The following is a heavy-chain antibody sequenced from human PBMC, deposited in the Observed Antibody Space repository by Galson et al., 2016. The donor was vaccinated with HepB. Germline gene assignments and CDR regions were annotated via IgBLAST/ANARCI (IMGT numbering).Heavy chain of an antibody. D-gene: IGHD1-26*01. J-gene: IGHJ4*02. CDR3: ATDLRGSSIIFDY. Sequence: SVKVSCKVSGSTLTELSIHWVRQAPGKGLEWMGGFHPEDGETIYTQMFQGRVTMTEDTSADTAYMELRNLRPEDTAVYYCATDLRGSSIIFDYWGQGTLVTVSS. V-gene: IGHV1-24*01. CDR1: GSTLTELS. CDR2: FHPEDGET.